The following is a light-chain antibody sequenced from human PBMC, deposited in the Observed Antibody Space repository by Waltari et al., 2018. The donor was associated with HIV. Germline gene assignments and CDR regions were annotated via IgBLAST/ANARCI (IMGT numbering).Light chain of an antibody. CDR3: QSYDSRLSGSVV. V-gene: IGLV1-40*01. CDR2: DNN. J-gene: IGLJ2*01. CDR1: NSNIGAGFD. Sequence: QSALTQPPSVSGAPGQSVTISCSGSNSNIGAGFDVHWYQQVPGTAPRLLIYDNNNRPSGVPDRCSGSKSGTSASLALNGLQSEDEADYYCQSYDSRLSGSVVFGGGTKVTVL.